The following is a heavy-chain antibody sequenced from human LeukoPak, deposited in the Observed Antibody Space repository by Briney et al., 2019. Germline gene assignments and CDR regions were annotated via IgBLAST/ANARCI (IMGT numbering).Heavy chain of an antibody. V-gene: IGHV4-4*07. Sequence: SETLSLTCTVSGGSINSYYWNWIRQPAGKGLEWIGHIYTSGTTNYNPSLKSRVTMSVDTSKNQFSLKLTSVTAADTAVYYCARGYSSSWYREGAFDIWGQGTMVTVSS. D-gene: IGHD6-13*01. J-gene: IGHJ3*02. CDR3: ARGYSSSWYREGAFDI. CDR1: GGSINSYY. CDR2: IYTSGTT.